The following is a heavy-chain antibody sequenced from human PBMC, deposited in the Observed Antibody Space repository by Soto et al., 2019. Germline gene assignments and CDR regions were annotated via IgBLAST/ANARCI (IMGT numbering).Heavy chain of an antibody. D-gene: IGHD3-22*01. J-gene: IGHJ6*02. CDR3: ARDRFTMIVDGDYYYGMDV. CDR2: IIPIFGTA. Sequence: QVQLVQSGAEVKKPGSSVKVSCKASGGTFSSYAISWVRQAPGQGLEWMGGIIPIFGTANYAQKFQGRVTLTAHESTSTAYMALSSLSSEDTAVYYCARDRFTMIVDGDYYYGMDVWGQGTTVTVSS. CDR1: GGTFSSYA. V-gene: IGHV1-69*12.